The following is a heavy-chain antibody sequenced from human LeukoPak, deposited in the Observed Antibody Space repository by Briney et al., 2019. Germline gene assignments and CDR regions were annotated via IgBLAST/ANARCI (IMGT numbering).Heavy chain of an antibody. CDR3: ARDRRLRDFDY. CDR2: ISSSSSYI. Sequence: GGSLRLSCAASGFTFSSYAISWVRQAPGKGLEWVSSISSSSSYIYYADSVKGRFTISRDNAKNSLYLQMNSLRAEDTAVYYCARDRRLRDFDYWGQGTLVTVSS. J-gene: IGHJ4*02. CDR1: GFTFSSYA. D-gene: IGHD5-18*01. V-gene: IGHV3-21*01.